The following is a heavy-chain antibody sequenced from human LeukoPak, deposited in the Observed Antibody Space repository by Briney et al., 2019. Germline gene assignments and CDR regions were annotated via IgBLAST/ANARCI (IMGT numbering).Heavy chain of an antibody. D-gene: IGHD6-6*01. Sequence: GGSLRLSCAASGFTFSSYWMSWVRQAPGKGLEWVGRIKSKTDGTTDYAAPVKGRFTISRDDSKNTLYLQMNGLKTEDTAVYYCTTGVAARLNYFDYWGQGTLVTVSA. CDR2: IKSKTDGTT. CDR3: TTGVAARLNYFDY. CDR1: GFTFSSYW. J-gene: IGHJ4*02. V-gene: IGHV3-15*01.